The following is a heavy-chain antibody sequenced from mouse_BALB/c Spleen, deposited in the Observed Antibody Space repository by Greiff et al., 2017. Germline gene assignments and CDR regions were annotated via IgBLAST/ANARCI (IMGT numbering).Heavy chain of an antibody. CDR2: IDPETGGT. V-gene: IGHV1-15*01. CDR1: GYTFTDYE. D-gene: IGHD1-1*01. Sequence: VQLQQSGAELVRPGASVTLSCKASGYTFTDYEMHWVKQTPVHGLEWIGAIDPETGGTAYNQKFKGKATLTADKSSSTAYMQLSNLTSEDSAVYYCARSGYYGSSLDYWGQGTTLTVSS. J-gene: IGHJ2*01. CDR3: ARSGYYGSSLDY.